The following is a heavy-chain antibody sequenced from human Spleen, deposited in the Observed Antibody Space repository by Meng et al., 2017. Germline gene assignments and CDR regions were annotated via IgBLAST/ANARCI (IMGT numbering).Heavy chain of an antibody. D-gene: IGHD2-2*01. CDR1: GFPLSRFA. CDR2: VNSVTGHP. J-gene: IGHJ4*02. Sequence: ASVKVSCKASGFPLSRFAINWVRQAPGQGLQWMGWVNSVTGHPSYAQGFRGRFVLSLATSASTSYLQINNLKPDDTAVYYCTRDGYLDCTSTSCFDYWGQGTLITVSS. V-gene: IGHV7-4-1*02. CDR3: TRDGYLDCTSTSCFDY.